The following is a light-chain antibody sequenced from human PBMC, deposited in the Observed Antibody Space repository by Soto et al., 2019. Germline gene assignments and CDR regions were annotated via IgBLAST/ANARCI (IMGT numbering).Light chain of an antibody. CDR1: SSNIGSNY. CDR2: SNN. CDR3: AAWDDSLSAWV. V-gene: IGLV1-47*02. J-gene: IGLJ3*02. Sequence: QSVVTQPPSASGTPGQRVTISCSGSSSNIGSNYVYWYQQFPGTAPKLLIYSNNQRPSGVPDRFSGSTSGTSASLAISGLRAEDEADYYCAAWDDSLSAWVFGGGTKVTVL.